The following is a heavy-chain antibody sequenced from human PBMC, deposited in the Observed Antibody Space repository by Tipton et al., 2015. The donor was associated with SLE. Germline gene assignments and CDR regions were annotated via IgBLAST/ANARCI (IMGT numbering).Heavy chain of an antibody. J-gene: IGHJ4*02. V-gene: IGHV4-59*08. CDR1: GGSITSYY. CDR3: ARHGYGPAATSYYFDS. CDR2: IYYSGST. Sequence: LRLSCTVSGGSITSYYWSWIRRPPGKGLEWIGYIYYSGSTNYHPSLRGRGTISVDTSKNQFSLKLNSLTAADTAVYFCARHGYGPAATSYYFDSWGQGTLVTVSS. D-gene: IGHD2-2*01.